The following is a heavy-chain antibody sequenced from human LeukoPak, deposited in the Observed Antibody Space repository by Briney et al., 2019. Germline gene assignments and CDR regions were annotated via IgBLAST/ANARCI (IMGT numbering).Heavy chain of an antibody. J-gene: IGHJ6*03. CDR2: ISGSGGST. V-gene: IGHV3-23*01. D-gene: IGHD6-19*01. Sequence: GGSLRLSCAASGFTFSSYAMSWVRQAPGKGLEWVSAISGSGGSTYYADSVKGRFTISRDNSKNTPYLQMNSLRAEDTAVYYCAKVFQWRPYYYMDVWGKGTTVTVSS. CDR1: GFTFSSYA. CDR3: AKVFQWRPYYYMDV.